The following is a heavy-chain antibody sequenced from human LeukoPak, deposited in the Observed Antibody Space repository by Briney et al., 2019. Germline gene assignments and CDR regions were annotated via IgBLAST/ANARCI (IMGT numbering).Heavy chain of an antibody. J-gene: IGHJ4*02. CDR3: AREDLTGYSAFDY. Sequence: SETLSLTCAVSGGSISSSNWWSWVRQPPGKGLEWIGEIYYSGSTYYNPSLKSRVTISVDTSKNQFSLKLSSVTAADTAVYYCAREDLTGYSAFDYWGQGTLVTVSS. V-gene: IGHV4-4*02. CDR1: GGSISSSNW. CDR2: IYYSGST. D-gene: IGHD3-9*01.